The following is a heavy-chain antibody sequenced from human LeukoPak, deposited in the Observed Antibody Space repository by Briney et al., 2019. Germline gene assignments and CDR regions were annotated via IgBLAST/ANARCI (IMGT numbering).Heavy chain of an antibody. D-gene: IGHD5-24*01. CDR2: ISSSSSYI. CDR1: GFTFSSYS. Sequence: GGSLRLSCAASGFTFSSYSMNWVRQAPGKGLEWVSSISSSSSYIYYVDSVKGRFTISRDNAKNSLYLQMNSLRAEDTAVYYYARGDGYSDYWGQGTLVTVSS. V-gene: IGHV3-21*01. CDR3: ARGDGYSDY. J-gene: IGHJ4*02.